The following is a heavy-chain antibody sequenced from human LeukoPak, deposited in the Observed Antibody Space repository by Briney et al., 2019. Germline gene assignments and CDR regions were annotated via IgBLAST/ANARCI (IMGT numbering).Heavy chain of an antibody. CDR1: GGSISSSSYY. V-gene: IGHV4-39*07. D-gene: IGHD3-10*01. CDR2: IYYSGST. J-gene: IGHJ4*02. CDR3: ASLSGSILLWFGELSLRWGNYFDY. Sequence: TPSETLSLTCAVSGGSISSSSYYWGWIRQPPGKGLEWIGSIYYSGSTYYNPSLKSRVTISVDTSKNQFSLKLSSVTAADTAVYYCASLSGSILLWFGELSLRWGNYFDYWGQGTLVTVSS.